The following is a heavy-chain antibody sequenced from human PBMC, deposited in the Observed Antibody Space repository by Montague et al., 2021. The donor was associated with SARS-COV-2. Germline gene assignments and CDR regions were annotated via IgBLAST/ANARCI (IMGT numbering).Heavy chain of an antibody. V-gene: IGHV4-39*07. Sequence: SETLSLTCTVSGGSISSSNYYWGWIRQPPGKGLEWIGNMYYSGSTYYNPSLKSRVTISIDTSKNQFSLKLCSVTAADTAVYYCARDDIVLQGVTKGMDVWGQGTTVTVSS. J-gene: IGHJ6*02. CDR3: ARDDIVLQGVTKGMDV. CDR2: MYYSGST. CDR1: GGSISSSNYY. D-gene: IGHD3-10*01.